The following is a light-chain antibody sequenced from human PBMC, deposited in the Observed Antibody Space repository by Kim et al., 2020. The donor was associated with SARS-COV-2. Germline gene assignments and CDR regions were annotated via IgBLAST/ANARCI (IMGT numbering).Light chain of an antibody. CDR2: DAT. CDR1: RTINNK. CDR3: QQSNDWPPLT. J-gene: IGKJ1*01. V-gene: IGKV3-15*01. Sequence: SPGERATRTCRASRTINNKLVWYQQKPGQAPRLLIYDATTRATGVPARFIGSGSETDFTLTISSLQSEDFAVYYCQQSNDWPPLTFGQGTKVDIK.